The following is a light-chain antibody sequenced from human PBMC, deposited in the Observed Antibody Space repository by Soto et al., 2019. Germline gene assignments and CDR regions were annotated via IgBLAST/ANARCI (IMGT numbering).Light chain of an antibody. CDR1: SSNIGAGYD. CDR2: DNS. CDR3: QSYDSSMSGAV. Sequence: QSALTQPPSVSGATGQRVTISCTGSSSNIGAGYDVHWYQQLPGTAPKLLIYDNSNRPSGVPDRFSGSKSGTSASLTITGLQAEDEADYYCQSYDSSMSGAVFGGGTKLTVL. J-gene: IGLJ2*01. V-gene: IGLV1-40*01.